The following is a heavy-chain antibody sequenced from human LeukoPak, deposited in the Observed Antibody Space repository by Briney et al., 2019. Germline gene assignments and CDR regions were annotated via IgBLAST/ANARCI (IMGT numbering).Heavy chain of an antibody. CDR1: GFTFSSYS. Sequence: PGGSLRLSCAASGFTFSSYSMNWVRQAPGKGLEWVSYISSTSTIYYADSVRGRFTISRDNAKNSLYLQMNSLRDEDTAVYFCARDLDDSGSYHDYWGQGTLVTVSS. J-gene: IGHJ4*02. CDR2: ISSTSTI. D-gene: IGHD3-10*01. CDR3: ARDLDDSGSYHDY. V-gene: IGHV3-48*02.